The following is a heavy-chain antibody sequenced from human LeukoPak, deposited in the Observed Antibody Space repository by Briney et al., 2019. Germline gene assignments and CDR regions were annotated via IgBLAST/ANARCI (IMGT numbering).Heavy chain of an antibody. J-gene: IGHJ4*02. V-gene: IGHV3-43D*03. CDR2: ISWDGGFT. D-gene: IGHD3-22*01. CDR3: AKGYYYDSSGYFDY. Sequence: GGSLRLSCAASGFTFEDYAMHWVRQAPGKGLEWVSLISWDGGFTYYSDSVKGRFTISRDNSKNSLYLQMNSLRTEDTALYYCAKGYYYDSSGYFDYWGQGTLVTVSS. CDR1: GFTFEDYA.